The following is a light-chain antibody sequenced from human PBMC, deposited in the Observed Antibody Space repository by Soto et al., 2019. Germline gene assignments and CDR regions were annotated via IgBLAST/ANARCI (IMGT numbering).Light chain of an antibody. CDR2: DAS. J-gene: IGKJ1*01. Sequence: DIQMTQSPSTLSASVGDRVTITSRASQSISSWLAWYQQKPGKAPKLLIYDASSLESGVPSRFSGSGSGTEFTLTISSLQPDDFATYYRQQYNSYWTFGQGTKVDIK. V-gene: IGKV1-5*01. CDR3: QQYNSYWT. CDR1: QSISSW.